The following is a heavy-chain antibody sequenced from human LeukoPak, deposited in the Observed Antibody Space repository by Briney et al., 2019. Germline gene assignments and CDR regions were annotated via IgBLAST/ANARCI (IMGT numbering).Heavy chain of an antibody. Sequence: SETLSLTCAVYGGSFSGYYWSWIRQPPGKGLEWIGEINHSGSTNYNPSLKSRVTISVDTSKNQFSLKLSSVTAADTAVYYCAGGSRQQLVQKTDWYFDLWGRGTLVTVSS. J-gene: IGHJ2*01. CDR3: AGGSRQQLVQKTDWYFDL. CDR1: GGSFSGYY. CDR2: INHSGST. D-gene: IGHD6-13*01. V-gene: IGHV4-34*01.